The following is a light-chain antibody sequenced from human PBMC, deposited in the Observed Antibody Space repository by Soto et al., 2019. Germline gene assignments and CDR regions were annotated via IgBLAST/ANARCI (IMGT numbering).Light chain of an antibody. V-gene: IGLV2-14*01. CDR1: SSDVGGYNY. J-gene: IGLJ1*01. CDR2: EVS. CDR3: SSYTSSSTPYV. Sequence: QSALTQPASVSGSHGQSITNSCTGTSSDVGGYNYVSWYQQHPGKSPKLMIYEVSNRPSGVSNRFSGSKSGNTASLTISGLQAEDEADYYCSSYTSSSTPYVFGTGTKVTVL.